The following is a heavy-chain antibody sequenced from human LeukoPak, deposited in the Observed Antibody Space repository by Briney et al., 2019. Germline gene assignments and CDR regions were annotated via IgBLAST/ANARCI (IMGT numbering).Heavy chain of an antibody. V-gene: IGHV4-59*08. D-gene: IGHD1/OR15-1a*01. CDR1: GGSISSYY. CDR3: ARRGTSLAATTQRRGWYFDL. CDR2: IYYSGST. J-gene: IGHJ2*01. Sequence: SETLSLTCTVSGGSISSYYWSWIRQPPGKGLEWIGYIYYSGSTNYNPSLKSRVTISVDTSKNQFSLKLSSVTAADTAVYYCARRGTSLAATTQRRGWYFDLWGRGTLVTVSS.